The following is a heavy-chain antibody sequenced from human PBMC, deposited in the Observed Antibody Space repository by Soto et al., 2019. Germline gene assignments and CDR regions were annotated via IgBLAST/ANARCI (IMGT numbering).Heavy chain of an antibody. V-gene: IGHV3-11*01. Sequence: PGGSLRLSCAASGFTFSDSYMSWIRQAPGKGLEWISYITFSGNTVYYADSLKGRFTISRDNAKNSLYLQMNRLRAEDTAVYYCARVSWREKYGMDVWGQGXTVTVYS. CDR3: ARVSWREKYGMDV. CDR1: GFTFSDSY. J-gene: IGHJ6*02. CDR2: ITFSGNTV.